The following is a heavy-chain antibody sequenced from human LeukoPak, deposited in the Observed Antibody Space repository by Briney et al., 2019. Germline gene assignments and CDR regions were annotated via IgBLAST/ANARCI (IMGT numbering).Heavy chain of an antibody. CDR3: ARPAYYYDSRSYWDY. Sequence: PGGSLRLSCAASGFTFSSYWMHWVRQAPGKGLVWVSRINTDGSSRSYADSVKGRFTISRDNANNTLYLQMNSLTAEDTAVYYCARPAYYYDSRSYWDYWGQGILVTVSS. CDR2: INTDGSSR. J-gene: IGHJ4*02. D-gene: IGHD3-10*01. V-gene: IGHV3-74*01. CDR1: GFTFSSYW.